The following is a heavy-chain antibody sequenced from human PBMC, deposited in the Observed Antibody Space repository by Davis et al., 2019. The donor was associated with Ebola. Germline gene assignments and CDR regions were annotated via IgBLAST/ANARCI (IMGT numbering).Heavy chain of an antibody. Sequence: GESLKISCAASRFTFSLYAMHWVRQVPGKGLEWVAVISYDGRNKYYADSVKGRFTISRDNSKNTLFLQMNSLRAEDTAVYYCAKDRVTIFGVVIISGMDVWGQGTTVTVSS. CDR1: RFTFSLYA. CDR3: AKDRVTIFGVVIISGMDV. J-gene: IGHJ6*02. V-gene: IGHV3-30*04. CDR2: ISYDGRNK. D-gene: IGHD3-3*01.